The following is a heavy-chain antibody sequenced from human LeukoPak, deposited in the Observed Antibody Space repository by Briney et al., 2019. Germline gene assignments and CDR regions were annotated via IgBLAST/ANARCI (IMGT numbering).Heavy chain of an antibody. D-gene: IGHD2-2*02. V-gene: IGHV1-18*01. CDR1: GYTFTSYG. CDR3: ARGRGNRVVPAAIVDY. Sequence: GASVKVSCKASGYTFTSYGISWVRQAPGQGLEWMGWISAYNANTNYAQKLQGRVTMTTDTSTSTHYMELRGLTSDDTPHHYCARGRGNRVVPAAIVDYWGQGTLVTVYS. J-gene: IGHJ4*02. CDR2: ISAYNANT.